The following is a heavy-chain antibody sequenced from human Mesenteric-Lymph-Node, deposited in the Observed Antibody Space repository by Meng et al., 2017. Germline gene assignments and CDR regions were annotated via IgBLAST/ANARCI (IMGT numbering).Heavy chain of an antibody. V-gene: IGHV4-4*02. J-gene: IGHJ4*02. CDR2: IYHSGST. CDR1: GGSISSRNW. Sequence: QVRLKESAPGRVKPSGTRSLTCAVSGGSISSRNWWSGVRQPPGKGLEWIGEIYHSGSTNYNPSLKSRVTISVDESKNQFSLRLSSVTAADTAVYYCARVGAYCGGDCYHPRWGQGTLVTVSS. D-gene: IGHD2-21*02. CDR3: ARVGAYCGGDCYHPR.